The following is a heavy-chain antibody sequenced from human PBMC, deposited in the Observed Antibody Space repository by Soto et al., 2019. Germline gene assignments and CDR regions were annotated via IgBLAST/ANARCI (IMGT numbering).Heavy chain of an antibody. CDR1: GGSISSGDYY. V-gene: IGHV4-30-4*01. J-gene: IGHJ6*02. Sequence: QVQLQESGPGLVKPSQTLSLTCTVSGGSISSGDYYWSWIRQPPGKGLEWIGYIYYSGSTYYTPSLKSRVTVSVDTSKNQFPLKLSSVTDADTAEYYCAGGGGAQGGMDVWGQGTTVTVSS. D-gene: IGHD3-16*01. CDR2: IYYSGST. CDR3: AGGGGAQGGMDV.